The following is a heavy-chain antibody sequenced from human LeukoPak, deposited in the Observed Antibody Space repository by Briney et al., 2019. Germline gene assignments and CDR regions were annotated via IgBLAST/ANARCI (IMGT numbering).Heavy chain of an antibody. Sequence: ASVKVSCKASGYTFTGYYMHWVRQAPGQGLEWMGWINPNSGGTNYAQKFQGRVTMTRDTSISTAYMELSRLRSDDTAVYYCARDIRMVRGVTDAMDVWGQGTTVTVSS. V-gene: IGHV1-2*02. D-gene: IGHD3-10*01. CDR3: ARDIRMVRGVTDAMDV. CDR2: INPNSGGT. CDR1: GYTFTGYY. J-gene: IGHJ6*02.